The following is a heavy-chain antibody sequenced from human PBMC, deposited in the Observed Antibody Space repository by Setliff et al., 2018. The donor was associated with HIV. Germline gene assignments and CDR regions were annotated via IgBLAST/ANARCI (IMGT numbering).Heavy chain of an antibody. D-gene: IGHD1-26*01. CDR3: AREERAADSGSYYSSRWFDR. V-gene: IGHV3-9*01. CDR2: ISWNSGNI. J-gene: IGHJ5*02. Sequence: PGGSLRLSCAGSGFTFDDYAMHWVRQAPGKGLEWVAGISWNSGNIAYADAVKGRFTISRDNARNSLYLQMNTLRPEDTAYYYCAREERAADSGSYYSSRWFDRWGQGTLVTVSS. CDR1: GFTFDDYA.